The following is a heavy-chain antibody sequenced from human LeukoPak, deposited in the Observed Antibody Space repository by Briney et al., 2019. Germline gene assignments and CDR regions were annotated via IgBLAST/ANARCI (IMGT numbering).Heavy chain of an antibody. CDR2: INPDSGVT. Sequence: ASVKVSCKASGYTFTGYYMHWVRQGPAQGLEWMGRINPDSGVTNFAQKLQGRVTMTRDTSISTAYMELSRLRSDDAAVYYCARDKGITVIRGISYHYYYGMDVWGQGTTVIVSS. J-gene: IGHJ6*02. CDR1: GYTFTGYY. D-gene: IGHD3-10*01. CDR3: ARDKGITVIRGISYHYYYGMDV. V-gene: IGHV1-2*06.